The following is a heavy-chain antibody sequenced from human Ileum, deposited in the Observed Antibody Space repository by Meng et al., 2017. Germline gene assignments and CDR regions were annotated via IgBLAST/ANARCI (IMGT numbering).Heavy chain of an antibody. Sequence: VQLQESGPGLVEPSGTLYLTCPVSGGSISSSFYWSWVRQSPGKGLEWIGQIYLAGSPNYNPSLESRVTISVDKSKNQFSLRLTSVTAADTAIFYCVRHGGKYFDSWGQGTLVTVSS. CDR1: GGSISSSFY. V-gene: IGHV4-4*02. D-gene: IGHD2-15*01. CDR3: VRHGGKYFDS. CDR2: IYLAGSP. J-gene: IGHJ4*02.